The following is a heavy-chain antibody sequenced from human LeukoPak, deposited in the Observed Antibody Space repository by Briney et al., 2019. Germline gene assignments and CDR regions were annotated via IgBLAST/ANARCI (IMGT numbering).Heavy chain of an antibody. Sequence: AGGSLRLSCAASRFTFSSYGMHWVRQAPGKGLEWVAVISYDGSNKYYADSVKGRFTISRDNSKNTLYLQMNSLRAEDTAVYYCAKGDYYFGYWGQGTLVTVSS. CDR1: RFTFSSYG. CDR3: AKGDYYFGY. CDR2: ISYDGSNK. D-gene: IGHD1-26*01. J-gene: IGHJ4*02. V-gene: IGHV3-30*18.